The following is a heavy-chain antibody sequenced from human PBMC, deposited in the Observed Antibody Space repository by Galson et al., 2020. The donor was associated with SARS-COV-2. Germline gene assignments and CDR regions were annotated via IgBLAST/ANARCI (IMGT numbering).Heavy chain of an antibody. CDR3: TKDQGIGGWAIEY. CDR2: ITGSGRTT. Sequence: GGSLRLSCAASGFTFNTYTMRWVREAPGKGLEWVSAITGSGRTTWDADSVKGRFTISIDNSKNTLYLQMNSLRAEDTAIYYCTKDQGIGGWAIEYWGRGTLVSVSS. J-gene: IGHJ4*02. V-gene: IGHV3-23*01. CDR1: GFTFNTYT. D-gene: IGHD6-19*01.